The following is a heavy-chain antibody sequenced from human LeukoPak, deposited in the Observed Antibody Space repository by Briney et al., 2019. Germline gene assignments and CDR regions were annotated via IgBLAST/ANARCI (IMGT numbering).Heavy chain of an antibody. J-gene: IGHJ5*02. CDR2: ISSSSSTI. CDR1: GFTFTSYS. D-gene: IGHD2-2*01. V-gene: IGHV3-48*04. Sequence: GGSLRLSCAASGFTFTSYSMNWVRQAPGKGLEWVSYISSSSSTIYYADSVKGRFTISRDNAKNTLYLQMNSLRAEDTAVYYCAREYHMGTWGQGTLVTVSS. CDR3: AREYHMGT.